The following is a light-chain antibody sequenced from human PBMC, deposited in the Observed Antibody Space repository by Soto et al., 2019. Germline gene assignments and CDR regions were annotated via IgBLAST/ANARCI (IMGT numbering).Light chain of an antibody. CDR2: KAS. CDR3: YQYSTYPWA. Sequence: DIQMTQSPSTLSASVGDRVTITCRASQSISSWLAWFQQKPGKAPNLLISKASSLESGVPSRFSGSGSGTEFTLTISGLQPDDFATYYCYQYSTYPWAFGQGTKVEIK. V-gene: IGKV1-5*03. CDR1: QSISSW. J-gene: IGKJ1*01.